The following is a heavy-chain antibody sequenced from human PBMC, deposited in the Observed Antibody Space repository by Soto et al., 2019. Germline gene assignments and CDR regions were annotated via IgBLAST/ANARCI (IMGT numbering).Heavy chain of an antibody. J-gene: IGHJ4*02. V-gene: IGHV1-18*01. CDR3: ARDPDCSGGSCKFDY. D-gene: IGHD2-15*01. CDR1: GYTFTSYG. CDR2: ISAYNGNT. Sequence: QVQLVQSGAEVKKPGASVKVSCKASGYTFTSYGISWVRQAPGQGLEWMGWISAYNGNTNYAQKLQGRVTMTTDTSTSTADRELRSLRSDDTAVYYCARDPDCSGGSCKFDYWGQGTLVAVSS.